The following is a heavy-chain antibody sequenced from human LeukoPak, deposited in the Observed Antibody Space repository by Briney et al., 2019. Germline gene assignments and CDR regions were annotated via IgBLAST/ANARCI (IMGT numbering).Heavy chain of an antibody. V-gene: IGHV4-59*07. D-gene: IGHD2-15*01. J-gene: IGHJ4*02. CDR1: GGPISSYY. CDR2: LYYYGNT. CDR3: ARGGLGSCSAGSCLLRNY. Sequence: SDTLSLTCTVSGGPISSYYWSWIRQPPGRGVEGMGYLYYYGNTNYNPSLKSRVTMSVDTSRNQFSLMLRSVTAADTAVYYCARGGLGSCSAGSCLLRNYWGKGALVTVSS.